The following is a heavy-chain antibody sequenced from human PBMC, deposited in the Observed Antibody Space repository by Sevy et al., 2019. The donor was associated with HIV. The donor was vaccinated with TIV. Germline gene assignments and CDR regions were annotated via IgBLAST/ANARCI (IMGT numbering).Heavy chain of an antibody. D-gene: IGHD3-22*01. CDR2: ISSSGSTI. J-gene: IGHJ3*02. V-gene: IGHV3-11*01. CDR1: GFTFNNYA. CDR3: ARDARDYDPIKDAFDI. Sequence: GGSLRLSCVASGFTFNNYAMSWVRQAPGKGLEWISYISSSGSTIYYADSVKGRFTISRDNAKNSLYLQMNSLRAEDTAVYYCARDARDYDPIKDAFDIWGQGTMVTVSS.